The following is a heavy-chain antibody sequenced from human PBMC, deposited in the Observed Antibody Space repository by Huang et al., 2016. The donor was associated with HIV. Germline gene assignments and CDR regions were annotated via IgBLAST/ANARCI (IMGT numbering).Heavy chain of an antibody. CDR2: IYYSGSP. J-gene: IGHJ4*02. D-gene: IGHD3-22*01. Sequence: QLQLQESGPGLVKPSDTLSLNCTISGGSIKSRNYYWGWVRQAPGKGLEWIGDIYYSGSPYYNPSLISRVSLSVDTSKNQVTLKVNAVIAADTAVYYCARRQVSGYYVYFDYWGRGIPVTVSA. CDR3: ARRQVSGYYVYFDY. V-gene: IGHV4-39*01. CDR1: GGSIKSRNYY.